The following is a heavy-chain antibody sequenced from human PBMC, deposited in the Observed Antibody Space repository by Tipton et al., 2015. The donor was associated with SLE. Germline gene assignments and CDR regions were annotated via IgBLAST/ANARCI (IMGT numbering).Heavy chain of an antibody. CDR1: GFTFSSYG. V-gene: IGHV3-33*01. Sequence: LSLTCAASGFTFSSYGMHWVRQAPGKGLEWVAVIWYDGSNKYYADSVKGRFTISRDNSKNTLYLQMNSLRAEDTAVYYCARSLPEYQYRVEYFQHWGQGTLVTVSS. CDR2: IWYDGSNK. J-gene: IGHJ1*01. D-gene: IGHD2-2*01. CDR3: ARSLPEYQYRVEYFQH.